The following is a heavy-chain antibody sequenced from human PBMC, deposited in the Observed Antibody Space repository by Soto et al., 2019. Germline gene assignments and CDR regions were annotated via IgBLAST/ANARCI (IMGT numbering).Heavy chain of an antibody. J-gene: IGHJ4*02. V-gene: IGHV5-10-1*01. D-gene: IGHD3-3*01. CDR1: GYNCTSYW. CDR3: ARHYDPCSKYVGYGVCDY. CDR2: IDPSDSYT. Sequence: GEPLRISSRGSGYNCTSYWMSWVGQMPVKGLGWVGRIDPSDSYTYYSPSFQGHVTIPADKSISTAYLQWSRLKASDTAIYSCARHYDPCSKYVGYGVCDYWGQRTLGIVYS.